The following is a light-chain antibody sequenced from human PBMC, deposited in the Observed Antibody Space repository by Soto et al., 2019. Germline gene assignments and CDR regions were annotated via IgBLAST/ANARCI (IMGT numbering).Light chain of an antibody. CDR1: QSVSGN. CDR3: QQYNNWPLT. V-gene: IGKV3-15*01. J-gene: IGKJ5*01. Sequence: EIVVTQSPATRSVSPGERATLSCRASQSVSGNLAWYQQKPGQAPRLLIYGASTRATGIPARFSGSGSGTEFTHTISSLQSEDFAIHYCQQYNNWPLTFGQGTRLEIE. CDR2: GAS.